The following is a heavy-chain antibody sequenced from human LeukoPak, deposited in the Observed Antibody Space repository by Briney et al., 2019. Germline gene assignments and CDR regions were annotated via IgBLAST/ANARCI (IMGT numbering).Heavy chain of an antibody. J-gene: IGHJ4*02. CDR3: ARERAEGSGSYGGDLLFDY. Sequence: SQTLSLTCAVSGGSISSGGYSWSWIRQPPGKGLEWIGYIYHSGSTYYNPSLKSRVTISVDTSKNQFSLKLSSVTAADTAVYYCARERAEGSGSYGGDLLFDYWGQGTLVTVSS. D-gene: IGHD1-26*01. CDR1: GGSISSGGYS. CDR2: IYHSGST. V-gene: IGHV4-30-2*01.